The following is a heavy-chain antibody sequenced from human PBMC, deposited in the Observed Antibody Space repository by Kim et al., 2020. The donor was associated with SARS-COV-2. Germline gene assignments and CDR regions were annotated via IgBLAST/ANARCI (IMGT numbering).Heavy chain of an antibody. Sequence: ASVKVSCKASGYTFTSYDISWVRQAPGQGLEWMGWISAYNGYTDFAQKLQGRVTMTTDTSTNTAYMELRSLRSDDTAVYYCARKGGSGSYYKSDYWGQGTLVTVSS. V-gene: IGHV1-18*01. CDR1: GYTFTSYD. J-gene: IGHJ4*02. CDR2: ISAYNGYT. D-gene: IGHD3-10*01. CDR3: ARKGGSGSYYKSDY.